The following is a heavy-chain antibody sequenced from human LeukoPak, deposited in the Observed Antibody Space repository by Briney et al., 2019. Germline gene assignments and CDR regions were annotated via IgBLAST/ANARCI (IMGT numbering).Heavy chain of an antibody. Sequence: PGGTLRLSCAASGFTFSSYGMSWVRQAPGKGLEWVSAISGSGGSTYYADSVKGRFTISRDNSKNTLYLQMNSLRAEDTAVYYCANGPQEYYDILTGYKDYWGQGTLVTVSS. CDR3: ANGPQEYYDILTGYKDY. CDR2: ISGSGGST. J-gene: IGHJ4*02. CDR1: GFTFSSYG. V-gene: IGHV3-23*01. D-gene: IGHD3-9*01.